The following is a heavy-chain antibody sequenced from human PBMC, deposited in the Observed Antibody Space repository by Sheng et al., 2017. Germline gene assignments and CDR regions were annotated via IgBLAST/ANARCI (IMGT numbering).Heavy chain of an antibody. CDR3: ARPYSESGDDAFDI. D-gene: IGHD1-26*01. CDR2: TSYDGDKK. CDR1: GFTFTSYA. V-gene: IGHV3-30*04. J-gene: IGHJ3*02. Sequence: QVQLVESGGGVVQPGRSLRLSCAASGFTFTSYAMYWVRQAPGKGLEWAAFTSYDGDKKYYADSVQGRFSISRDNSKNTLYLQMNSLRTEDTAIYYCARPYSESGDDAFDIWGQGTMVTDSS.